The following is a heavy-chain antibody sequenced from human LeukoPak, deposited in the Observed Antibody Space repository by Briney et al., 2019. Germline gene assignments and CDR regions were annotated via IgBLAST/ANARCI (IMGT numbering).Heavy chain of an antibody. CDR1: GYSFSSYW. J-gene: IGHJ4*02. V-gene: IGHV5-51*01. CDR2: IYPREART. D-gene: IGHD2/OR15-2a*01. Sequence: GESWDFPCKGSGYSFSSYWFAWVRQMPGKGLEWMGIIYPREARTTYSPCFYGYVTISVDKSICLANLQWSSLKASDTAMYYCARHLSSITLCPNYWGPGTLVTVSS. CDR3: ARHLSSITLCPNY.